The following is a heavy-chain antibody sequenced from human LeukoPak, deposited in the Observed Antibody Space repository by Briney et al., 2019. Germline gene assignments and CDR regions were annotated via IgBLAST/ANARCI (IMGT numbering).Heavy chain of an antibody. CDR3: GRLSHDY. CDR1: GFSLSDAW. CDR2: IKSRADGSTT. V-gene: IGHV3-15*01. J-gene: IGHJ4*02. Sequence: RGSLRLSCAASGFSLSDAWMTWVRRAPGKGLEWVGRIKSRADGSTTDNAAPVKGRFTISRDDSRNMVYLRMNSLKTEDTAMYYCGRLSHDYWGQGTLVTVSS.